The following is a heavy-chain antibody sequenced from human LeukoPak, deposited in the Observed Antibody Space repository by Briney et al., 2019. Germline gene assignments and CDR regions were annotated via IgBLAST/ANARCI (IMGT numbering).Heavy chain of an antibody. CDR1: GYSFTSYW. Sequence: GESLKISCKVSGYSFTSYWIGWVRQMPGKGLEWMGIIYPGNSDTRYSPSFQGQVTISADKSISTAYLQWSSLKASDTAMYYCARDPGSSGYYIHFDYWGQGTLVTVSS. CDR2: IYPGNSDT. D-gene: IGHD3-22*01. V-gene: IGHV5-51*01. CDR3: ARDPGSSGYYIHFDY. J-gene: IGHJ4*02.